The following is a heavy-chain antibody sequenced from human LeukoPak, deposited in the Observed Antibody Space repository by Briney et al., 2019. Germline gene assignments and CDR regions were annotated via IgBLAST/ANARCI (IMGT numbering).Heavy chain of an antibody. CDR2: ISWNSGSI. V-gene: IGHV3-9*01. J-gene: IGHJ5*02. Sequence: GGSLRLSCSASGFTFSSYWMSWVRQAPGKGLEWVSGISWNSGSIGYADSVKGRFTISRDNAKNSLYLQMNSLRAEDTALYYCAKDGIDPWGQGTLVTVSS. CDR3: AKDGIDP. CDR1: GFTFSSYW.